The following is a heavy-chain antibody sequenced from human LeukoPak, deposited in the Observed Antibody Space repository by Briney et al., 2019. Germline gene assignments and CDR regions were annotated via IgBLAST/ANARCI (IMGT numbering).Heavy chain of an antibody. J-gene: IGHJ5*02. CDR1: GYSFSSYY. Sequence: GESLKISCKGSGYSFSSYYIVWVRQVPGEGLEWMGVIFPGVSETRYSPSLQGQVTISVDKSVSTAYLQWSSLKASGTATYYCAGLHYGSSLSWFDPWGQGTLVTVSS. CDR3: AGLHYGSSLSWFDP. D-gene: IGHD3-10*01. CDR2: IFPGVSET. V-gene: IGHV5-51*01.